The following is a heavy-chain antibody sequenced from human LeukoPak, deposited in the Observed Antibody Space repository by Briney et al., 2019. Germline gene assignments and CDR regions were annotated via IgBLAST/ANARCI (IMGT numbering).Heavy chain of an antibody. D-gene: IGHD3-22*01. V-gene: IGHV1-18*01. CDR2: ISAYNGNT. Sequence: GASVKVSRKASGYTFTSSGISWVRQAPGQGLEWMGWISAYNGNTNYAQKLQGRVTLTTDTSTSTAHMELRSLRSDDTAVYYCARTTYYYDKDAFDIWGQGTMVTVSS. CDR1: GYTFTSSG. CDR3: ARTTYYYDKDAFDI. J-gene: IGHJ3*02.